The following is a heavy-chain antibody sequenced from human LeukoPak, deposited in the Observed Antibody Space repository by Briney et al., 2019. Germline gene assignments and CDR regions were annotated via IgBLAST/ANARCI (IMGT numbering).Heavy chain of an antibody. V-gene: IGHV3-48*03. CDR3: AREGCSSTSCYAGGLY. Sequence: GGSLRLSCAASGFTFSSYEMNWVRQAPGKGLEWVSYISSSGSTIYYADSVKGRFTISRDNAKNSLYLQMNSLRAKDTAVYYCAREGCSSTSCYAGGLYWGQGTLVTASS. CDR1: GFTFSSYE. J-gene: IGHJ4*02. D-gene: IGHD2-2*01. CDR2: ISSSGSTI.